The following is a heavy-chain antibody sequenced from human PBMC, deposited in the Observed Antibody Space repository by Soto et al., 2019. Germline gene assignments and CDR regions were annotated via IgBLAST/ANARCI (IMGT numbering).Heavy chain of an antibody. CDR1: GYSFIDYW. CDR3: ARGGSYYYDTAGYS. Sequence: GESLKISCKGSGYSFIDYWIGWVRQVPGKGLEWMGVIYPGDSDTRYSPSFQGQVTISADKSISTAYLQWSSLKASDTAMYFWARGGSYYYDTAGYSWGQGTLVTVSS. V-gene: IGHV5-51*01. J-gene: IGHJ5*02. CDR2: IYPGDSDT. D-gene: IGHD3-22*01.